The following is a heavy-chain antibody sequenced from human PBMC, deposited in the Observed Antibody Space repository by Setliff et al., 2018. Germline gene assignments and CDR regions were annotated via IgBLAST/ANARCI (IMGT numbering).Heavy chain of an antibody. V-gene: IGHV1-18*01. J-gene: IGHJ3*02. Sequence: RASVKVSCKASGYTFSTYGLHWVRQAPGQGLEWMGWISPYNGYIIYAHKFQGRVTMTTDTSTGTADMELRNLRSDDTAVYYCTRDTNIVVVPPHRTAFDIWGQGTMVT. D-gene: IGHD2-2*01. CDR1: GYTFSTYG. CDR3: TRDTNIVVVPPHRTAFDI. CDR2: ISPYNGYI.